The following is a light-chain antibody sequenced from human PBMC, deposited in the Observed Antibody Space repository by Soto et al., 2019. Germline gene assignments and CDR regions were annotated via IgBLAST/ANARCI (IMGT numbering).Light chain of an antibody. J-gene: IGLJ1*01. Sequence: QSVLTQPASVSESPGQSITISCTGTSSDVESYKLVSWYQQHPDKAPKLIIYEGNKRPSGVSNRFSGSKSGNTASLTISGLQAEDEADYYCSLYTSSSTVFGTGTKVTVL. V-gene: IGLV2-14*02. CDR3: SLYTSSSTV. CDR2: EGN. CDR1: SSDVESYKL.